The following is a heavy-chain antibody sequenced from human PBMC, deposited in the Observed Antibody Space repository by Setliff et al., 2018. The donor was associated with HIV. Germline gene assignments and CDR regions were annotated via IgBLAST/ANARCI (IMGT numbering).Heavy chain of an antibody. V-gene: IGHV4-39*07. Sequence: PSETLSLTCTVSGGSISSSSYYWGWIRQPPGKGLEWIGSIYYSGSTYYNPSLKSRVTISVDTSKNQFSLKLTSVTAADTATYFCSRGPPFDRWGRGTLVTVSS. CDR3: SRGPPFDR. J-gene: IGHJ2*01. CDR2: IYYSGST. CDR1: GGSISSSSYY.